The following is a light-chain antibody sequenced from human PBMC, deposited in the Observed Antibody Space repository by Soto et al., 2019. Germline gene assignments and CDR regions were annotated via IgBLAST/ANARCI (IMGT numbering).Light chain of an antibody. CDR1: QSVSSN. J-gene: IGKJ1*01. CDR3: HQYNDGPGGT. V-gene: IGKV3-15*01. CDR2: EAS. Sequence: EIVLTQSPATLSFSPGERATLSCRASQSVSSNLAWYQQKPGQAPRLLMYEASTRAADTPVRFSGSGYGRQFTLTISSLQSEDFGVYFCHQYNDGPGGTFGQGTKVDIK.